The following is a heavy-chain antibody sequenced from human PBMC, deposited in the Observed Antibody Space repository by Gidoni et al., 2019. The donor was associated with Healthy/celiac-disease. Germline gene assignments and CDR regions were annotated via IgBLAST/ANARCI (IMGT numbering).Heavy chain of an antibody. CDR2: ISSSSSTI. CDR3: ARVSTVTQSDGIDY. CDR1: GFTFSSYS. Sequence: EVQLVESGGGLVQPGGELRRSCSATGFTFSSYSMNWVRQAPGKGLEWVSYISSSSSTIYYADSVKGRFTISRDNAKNSLYLQMNSLRAEDTAVYYCARVSTVTQSDGIDYWGQGTLVTVSS. V-gene: IGHV3-48*01. J-gene: IGHJ4*02. D-gene: IGHD4-17*01.